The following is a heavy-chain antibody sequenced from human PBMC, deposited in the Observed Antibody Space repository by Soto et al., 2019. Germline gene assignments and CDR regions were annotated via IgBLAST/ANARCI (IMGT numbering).Heavy chain of an antibody. CDR2: ITSGSDYI. D-gene: IGHD3-9*01. V-gene: IGHV3-21*01. CDR3: TREHVVTIFRRGQRGSFDN. CDR1: GFTFSSYT. J-gene: IGHJ4*02. Sequence: EVQLVESGGGLVNSGGSLRLSCAASGFTFSSYTVNWVRQAPGKGLEWVAFITSGSDYIYYADSVKGRFTISRDDANNSLFLQMSSLRAEDTAVYYCTREHVVTIFRRGQRGSFDNWSQGTLVTVSS.